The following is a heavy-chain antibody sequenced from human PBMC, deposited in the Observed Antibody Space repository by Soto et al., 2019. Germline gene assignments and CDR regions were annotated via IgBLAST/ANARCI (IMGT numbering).Heavy chain of an antibody. CDR2: ISYDGSNK. Sequence: GGSLRLSCAASGFTFSSYGMHWVRQAPGKGLEWVAVISYDGSNKYYADSVKGRFTISRDNSKNTLYLQMNSLRAEDTAVYYCAKDPTNMVRGVKGWFDPWGQGTLVTVSS. J-gene: IGHJ5*02. CDR3: AKDPTNMVRGVKGWFDP. D-gene: IGHD3-10*01. CDR1: GFTFSSYG. V-gene: IGHV3-30*18.